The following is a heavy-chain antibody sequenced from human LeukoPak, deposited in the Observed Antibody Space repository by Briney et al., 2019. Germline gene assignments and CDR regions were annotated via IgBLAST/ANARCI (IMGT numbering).Heavy chain of an antibody. J-gene: IGHJ3*02. CDR2: IYSGGST. V-gene: IGHV3-53*01. D-gene: IGHD2/OR15-2a*01. CDR1: GFTVSSNY. CDR3: ARRNPLSSNAFDI. Sequence: GGSLRLSCAASGFTVSSNYMSWVRQVPGRGLEWVSVIYSGGSTYYADSVKGRFTISRDNSKNTLYLQMNSLRAEDTAVYYCARRNPLSSNAFDIWGQGTMVTVSS.